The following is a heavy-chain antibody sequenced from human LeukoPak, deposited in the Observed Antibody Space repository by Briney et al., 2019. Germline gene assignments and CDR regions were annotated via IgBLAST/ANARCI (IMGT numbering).Heavy chain of an antibody. CDR1: GYTFTSYE. Sequence: PGGSVKVFCKGSGYTFTSYEINWGRQAPGKGGEWMGWMNPNSGNTGYAQKFQGRVTMTRNPSISTAYMELSSLEPDDTAVYYCTASVAYYNASAYYPFDYWGQGTLVTVSS. V-gene: IGHV1-8*01. D-gene: IGHD3-22*01. CDR3: TASVAYYNASAYYPFDY. J-gene: IGHJ4*02. CDR2: MNPNSGNT.